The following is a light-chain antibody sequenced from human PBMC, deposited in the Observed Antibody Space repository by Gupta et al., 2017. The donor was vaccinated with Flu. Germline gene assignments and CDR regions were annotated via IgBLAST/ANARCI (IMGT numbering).Light chain of an antibody. V-gene: IGLV6-57*01. CDR1: SGSIDSNH. J-gene: IGLJ2*01. CDR3: QSYDATNVV. CDR2: EDN. Sequence: LMLTRPHSVSEAPAKTVTISCTRNSGSIDSNHVQWYQQRPGSSPVTVIYEDNRRPSGVPDRFSGSIDSSSTSASLTISGLQAEDEAYYYCQSYDATNVVFGGGTKLTVL.